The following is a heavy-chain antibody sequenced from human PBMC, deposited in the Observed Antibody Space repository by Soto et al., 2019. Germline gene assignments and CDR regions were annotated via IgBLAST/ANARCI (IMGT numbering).Heavy chain of an antibody. J-gene: IGHJ5*02. CDR2: ISGSGETT. CDR3: ASYSRCNNCWCTAS. Sequence: EVQLLESGGGLIQPGGSLRLSCVASGFTFSSYSMSWVRQAPGKGLEWVSAISGSGETTYYADSVKGRITISRDNSKNTLYLHVDSLRAEDTAVYYCASYSRCNNCWCTASWGQGTLVTVSA. CDR1: GFTFSSYS. D-gene: IGHD2-15*01. V-gene: IGHV3-23*01.